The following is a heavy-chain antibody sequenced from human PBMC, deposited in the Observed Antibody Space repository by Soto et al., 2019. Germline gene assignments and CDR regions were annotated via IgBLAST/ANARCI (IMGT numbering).Heavy chain of an antibody. Sequence: GASVKVSCKASGYTFTSYGISWVRQAPGQGLEWMGGIIPIFGKANYAQKFQGRVTITADESTSTAYMELSSLRSEDTAVYYCARDRLDYGMDVWGQGTTVTVSS. J-gene: IGHJ6*02. D-gene: IGHD3-16*01. CDR2: IIPIFGKA. V-gene: IGHV1-69*13. CDR1: GYTFTSYG. CDR3: ARDRLDYGMDV.